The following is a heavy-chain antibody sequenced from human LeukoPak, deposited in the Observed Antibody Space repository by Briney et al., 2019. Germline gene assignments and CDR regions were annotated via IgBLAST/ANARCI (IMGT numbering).Heavy chain of an antibody. CDR1: GFTFSNYW. Sequence: GGSLRLSCAASGFTFSNYWMSWVRQTPGKGLEWVANIKQDGRERYYVDSVKGRFTISRDNAKNSLYLQMSSLRAEDTAVYYCARRGELERRRSWDCWGQGTLVTVSS. J-gene: IGHJ4*02. V-gene: IGHV3-7*03. CDR3: ARRGELERRRSWDC. D-gene: IGHD1-1*01. CDR2: IKQDGRER.